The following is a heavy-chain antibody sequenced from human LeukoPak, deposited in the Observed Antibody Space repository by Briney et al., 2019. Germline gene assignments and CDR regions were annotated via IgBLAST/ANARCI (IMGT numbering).Heavy chain of an antibody. J-gene: IGHJ5*02. D-gene: IGHD1-20*01. CDR3: ARSYNWNDGSVNWFDP. CDR1: GYTFTSYG. V-gene: IGHV1-18*01. Sequence: GASLKVSCKASGYTFTSYGISWGRQAPGQGLEWMGWISAYNGNTNYAQKLQGRVTMTTDTSTSTAYMELRSLRSDDTAVYYCARSYNWNDGSVNWFDPWGQGTLVTVSS. CDR2: ISAYNGNT.